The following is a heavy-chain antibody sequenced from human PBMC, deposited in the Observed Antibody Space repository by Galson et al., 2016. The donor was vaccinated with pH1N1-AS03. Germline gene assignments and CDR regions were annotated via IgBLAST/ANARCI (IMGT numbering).Heavy chain of an antibody. D-gene: IGHD3-10*01. CDR3: ANAHGSGTMGPNFYFYGMDV. CDR2: IESDGSKT. V-gene: IGHV3-30*02. Sequence: SLRLSCAASGFSFTTYGMHWVRQAPGRGLEWVAFIESDGSKTLYSDSLKGRFSISRDNSNNPLFLQMNSLRSEDTAVSYCANAHGSGTMGPNFYFYGMDVWGQGTTVIVSS. J-gene: IGHJ6*02. CDR1: GFSFTTYG.